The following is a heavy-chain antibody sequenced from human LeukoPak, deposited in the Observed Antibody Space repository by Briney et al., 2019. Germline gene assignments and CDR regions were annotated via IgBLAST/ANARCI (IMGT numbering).Heavy chain of an antibody. J-gene: IGHJ4*02. Sequence: PGGSLRLSCAASGFTFDDYGMSWVRQAPGKGLEWVSGINWSGGSTGYADSVKGRFTISRDNAKNSLYLQMNSLRNEDMAFYFCAKGYTFHGVAHDSGYFDYWGQGTLVTVSS. CDR2: INWSGGST. V-gene: IGHV3-20*04. D-gene: IGHD3-3*01. CDR1: GFTFDDYG. CDR3: AKGYTFHGVAHDSGYFDY.